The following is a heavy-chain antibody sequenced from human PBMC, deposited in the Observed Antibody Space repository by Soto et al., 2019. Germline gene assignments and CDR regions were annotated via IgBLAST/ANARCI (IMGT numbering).Heavy chain of an antibody. CDR3: ARGVYGAILFDY. Sequence: SETLSLTCTVSGGSISSYYWSWIRQPPGKGLEWIGYIYYSGSTNYNPSLKSRVTISVDTSKNQFSLKLSSVTAADTAVYYCARGVYGAILFDYWGQGTLVTVSS. D-gene: IGHD4-17*01. CDR1: GGSISSYY. V-gene: IGHV4-59*01. CDR2: IYYSGST. J-gene: IGHJ4*02.